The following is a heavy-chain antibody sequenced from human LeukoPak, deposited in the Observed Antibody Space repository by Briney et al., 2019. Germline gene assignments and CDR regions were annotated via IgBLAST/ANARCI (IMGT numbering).Heavy chain of an antibody. CDR3: VRVSGWFFDF. D-gene: IGHD6-19*01. CDR1: ASTFSGNW. CDR2: IDQHGRDK. V-gene: IGHV3-7*01. J-gene: IGHJ4*02. Sequence: GGSPSLACAPSASTFSGNWMRWVRQAPGKWLEWVASIDQHGRDKYFLHSVKGRFAISRDNSKSSLYLQMNSLRAEETAAYYCVRVSGWFFDFWGQGSPVTVSS.